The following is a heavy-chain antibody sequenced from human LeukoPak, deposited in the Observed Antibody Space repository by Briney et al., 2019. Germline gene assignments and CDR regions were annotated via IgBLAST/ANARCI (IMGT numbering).Heavy chain of an antibody. Sequence: SETLSLTCTVSGGSISSYYWSWIRQPPGKGLEWIGYIFYSGSTNYNPSLKSRVTISADTPKNQFSLKLSSVTAADTAVYYCARVEEGYRIYWGQGTLVTVSS. CDR1: GGSISSYY. D-gene: IGHD5-24*01. CDR2: IFYSGST. CDR3: ARVEEGYRIY. J-gene: IGHJ4*02. V-gene: IGHV4-59*12.